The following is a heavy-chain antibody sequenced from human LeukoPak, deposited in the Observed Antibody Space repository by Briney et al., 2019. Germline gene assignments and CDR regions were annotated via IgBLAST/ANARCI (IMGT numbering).Heavy chain of an antibody. J-gene: IGHJ5*02. CDR2: IYHSGST. D-gene: IGHD1-26*01. Sequence: TSETLSLTCAVSGYSISSGYYWGWIRQPPGKGLEWIGSIYHSGSTHYNPSLKSRVTISVDTSKNQFSLKLSSVTAADTAVYYCARHEVGASWFDPWGQGTLVTVSS. CDR1: GYSISSGYY. V-gene: IGHV4-38-2*01. CDR3: ARHEVGASWFDP.